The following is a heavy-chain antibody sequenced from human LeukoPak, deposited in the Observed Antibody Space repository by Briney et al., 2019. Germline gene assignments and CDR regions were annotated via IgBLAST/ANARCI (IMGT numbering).Heavy chain of an antibody. D-gene: IGHD3-22*01. J-gene: IGHJ3*02. CDR1: GGSISSSSYY. Sequence: PSETLSLTCTVSGGSISSSSYYWGWIRQPPGKGLEWIGSIYYSGSTYYNPSLKSRVTISVDTSKNQFSLKLSSVTAADTAVYYCARDVLADYYDSSDRAGAPGAFDIWGQGTMVTVSS. V-gene: IGHV4-39*07. CDR2: IYYSGST. CDR3: ARDVLADYYDSSDRAGAPGAFDI.